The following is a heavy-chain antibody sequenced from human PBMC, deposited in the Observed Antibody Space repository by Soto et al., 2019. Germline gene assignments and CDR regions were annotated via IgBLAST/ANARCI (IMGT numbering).Heavy chain of an antibody. CDR3: ARERALSNYPDY. CDR1: EFTFSNYA. Sequence: GGSLRLSCAASEFTFSNYAMSWVRQAPGKGLEWVSSISNSGSIIYYADSVKGRFTISRDNAKNTLYLQTNSLRAEDTAVYYCARERALSNYPDYWGQGTLVTVSS. CDR2: ISNSGSII. V-gene: IGHV3-23*01. D-gene: IGHD3-10*01. J-gene: IGHJ4*02.